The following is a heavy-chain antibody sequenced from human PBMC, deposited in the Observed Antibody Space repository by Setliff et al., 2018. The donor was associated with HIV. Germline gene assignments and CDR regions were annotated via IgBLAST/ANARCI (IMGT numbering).Heavy chain of an antibody. Sequence: PSETLSLTCSLSGGSISSYHWNWIRQPPGKGLEWIGYIYYSGSTNYNPSLKSRLTMSVDTSKSQFSLRLESMTAADTAMYYCARVSTAVTAAPLDYWSQGTLVTVSS. CDR1: GGSISSYH. CDR2: IYYSGST. D-gene: IGHD4-17*01. CDR3: ARVSTAVTAAPLDY. J-gene: IGHJ4*02. V-gene: IGHV4-59*12.